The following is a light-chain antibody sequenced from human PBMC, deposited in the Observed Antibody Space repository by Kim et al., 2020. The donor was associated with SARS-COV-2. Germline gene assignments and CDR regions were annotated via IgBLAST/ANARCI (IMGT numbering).Light chain of an antibody. V-gene: IGKV1-6*01. CDR2: ATS. Sequence: AIQMTQSLSSLSASVGDRVTITCRASQGIRNDLGWYQRKPGRAPNLLIYATSTLQSGVPSRFSGSGSGTDFTLTISSLQPEDVATYYCLQDYDYPLTFGGGTNVDIK. CDR3: LQDYDYPLT. CDR1: QGIRND. J-gene: IGKJ4*01.